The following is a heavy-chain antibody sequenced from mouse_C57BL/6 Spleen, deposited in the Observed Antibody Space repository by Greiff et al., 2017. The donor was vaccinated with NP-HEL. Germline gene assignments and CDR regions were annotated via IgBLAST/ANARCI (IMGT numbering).Heavy chain of an antibody. CDR1: GFTFSDYY. J-gene: IGHJ1*03. CDR3: ARTDYYGSSDWYFDV. Sequence: EVKLVESEGGLVQPGSSMKLSCTASGFTFSDYYMAWVRQVPEKGLEWVANINYDGSSTYYLDSLKSRFIISRDNAKNILYLQMSSLKSEDTATYYCARTDYYGSSDWYFDVWGTGTTVTVSS. CDR2: INYDGSST. V-gene: IGHV5-16*01. D-gene: IGHD1-1*01.